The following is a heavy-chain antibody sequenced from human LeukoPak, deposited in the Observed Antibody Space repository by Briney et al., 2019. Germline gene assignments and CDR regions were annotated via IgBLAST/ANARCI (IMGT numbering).Heavy chain of an antibody. Sequence: SETLSLTCAVSGGSISSGGYSWSWIRQPPGKGLEWIGYIYHSGSTYYNPSLKSRVTISVDRSKNQFSLKLSSVTAADTAVYYCASLPDYDFWSGYYRDWGQGTLVTVSS. D-gene: IGHD3-3*01. V-gene: IGHV4-30-2*01. CDR1: GGSISSGGYS. J-gene: IGHJ4*02. CDR3: ASLPDYDFWSGYYRD. CDR2: IYHSGST.